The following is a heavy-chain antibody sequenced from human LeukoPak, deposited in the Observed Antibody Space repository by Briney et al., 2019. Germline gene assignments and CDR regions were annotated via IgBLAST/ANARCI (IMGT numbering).Heavy chain of an antibody. CDR1: GFTFDDYA. CDR3: AKGQWELPHDAFDI. D-gene: IGHD1-26*01. Sequence: GGSLGLSCAASGFTFDDYAMHWVRQAPGEGLEWVSGISWNSGSIGYADSVKGRFTISRDNAKNSLYLQMNSLRAEDTALYYCAKGQWELPHDAFDIWGQGTMVTVSS. J-gene: IGHJ3*02. V-gene: IGHV3-9*01. CDR2: ISWNSGSI.